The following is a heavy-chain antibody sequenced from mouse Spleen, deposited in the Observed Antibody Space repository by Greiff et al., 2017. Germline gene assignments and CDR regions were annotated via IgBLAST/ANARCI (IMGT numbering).Heavy chain of an antibody. D-gene: IGHD2-10*02. CDR3: ARQGYGNYAFAY. J-gene: IGHJ3*01. CDR2: ISSGGGNT. Sequence: EVKLVESGGGLVKLGGSLKLSCAASGFTFSSYAMSWVRQTPEKRLEWVATISSGGGNTYYPDSVKGRFTISRDNAKNTLYLQMSSLKSEDTAMYYCARQGYGNYAFAYWGQGTLVTVSA. V-gene: IGHV5-9*04. CDR1: GFTFSSYA.